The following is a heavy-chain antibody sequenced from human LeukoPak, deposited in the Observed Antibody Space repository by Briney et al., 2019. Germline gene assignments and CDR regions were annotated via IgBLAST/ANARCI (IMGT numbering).Heavy chain of an antibody. Sequence: GGSLRLSCAASGFTFSNYWMNWVRQAPGKGLEWVANIKQDGSEKYYVDSVKGRFTISRDNAKNSLYLQMNSLRAEDTAVYYCASGTIVGARGADNWGQGTLVTVSS. CDR3: ASGTIVGARGADN. CDR1: GFTFSNYW. D-gene: IGHD1-26*01. CDR2: IKQDGSEK. J-gene: IGHJ4*02. V-gene: IGHV3-7*01.